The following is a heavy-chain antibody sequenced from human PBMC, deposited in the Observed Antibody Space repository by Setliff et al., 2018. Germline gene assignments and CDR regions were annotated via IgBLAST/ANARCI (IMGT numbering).Heavy chain of an antibody. D-gene: IGHD2-15*01. CDR3: ARVRDCSGGICHRGFHHYMDV. CDR2: IIPIFGSA. V-gene: IGHV1-69*13. J-gene: IGHJ6*03. Sequence: SVKVSCKASGYTFRSYAISWVRQAPGQGLEWMGGIIPIFGSANYARKFQGRVTVTADESTSTAYMELSSLRSEDTAVYYCARVRDCSGGICHRGFHHYMDVWGKGTTVTVSS. CDR1: GYTFRSYA.